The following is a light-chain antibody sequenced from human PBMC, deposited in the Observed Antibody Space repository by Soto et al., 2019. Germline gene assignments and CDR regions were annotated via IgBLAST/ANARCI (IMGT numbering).Light chain of an antibody. V-gene: IGLV1-40*01. J-gene: IGLJ2*01. Sequence: QTVVTQPPSVSGAPGQRVTISCTGSSSNIGAGYDVHWYQQVPGTAPKLLIYGNINRPSGVPDRFSGSKSGTSASLAITGLQADDEAHYYCQSYDSSLTVVFGGGTKLTVL. CDR2: GNI. CDR1: SSNIGAGYD. CDR3: QSYDSSLTVV.